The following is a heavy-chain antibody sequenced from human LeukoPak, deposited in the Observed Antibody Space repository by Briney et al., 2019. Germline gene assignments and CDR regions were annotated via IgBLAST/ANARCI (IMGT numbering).Heavy chain of an antibody. V-gene: IGHV1-24*01. CDR2: FDPEDGET. CDR1: GDTFSSYA. Sequence: ASVKVSCKASGDTFSSYAISWVRQAPGQGLEWMGGFDPEDGETIYAQRFQGRVTMTEDTSTDTAYMELSSLRSEDTAVYYCATDSARNYYYMDVWGKGTTVTVSS. J-gene: IGHJ6*03. CDR3: ATDSARNYYYMDV.